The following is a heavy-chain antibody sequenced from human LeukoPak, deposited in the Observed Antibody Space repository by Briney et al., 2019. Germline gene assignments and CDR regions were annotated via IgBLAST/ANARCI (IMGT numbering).Heavy chain of an antibody. CDR3: ARGIVGATGYFDY. D-gene: IGHD1-26*01. CDR1: GGSISSSSYY. CDR2: IYYSGST. J-gene: IGHJ4*02. Sequence: SETLSLTCTVSGGSISSSSYYWGWIRQPPGKGREWIGSIYYSGSTYYNPSLKSRVTISVDTSKNQFSLKLSSVTAADTAVYYCARGIVGATGYFDYWGQGTLVTVSS. V-gene: IGHV4-39*01.